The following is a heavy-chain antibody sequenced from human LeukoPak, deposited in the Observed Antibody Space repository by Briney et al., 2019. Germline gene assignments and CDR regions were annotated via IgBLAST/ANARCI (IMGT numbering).Heavy chain of an antibody. CDR1: GGSISSYY. CDR3: ASHFGSGGYYYGY. J-gene: IGHJ4*02. CDR2: IYYSGST. D-gene: IGHD3-22*01. Sequence: SETLSLTCTVSGGSISSYYWSWIRQPPGKALEWIGYIYYSGSTNYNPSLKSRVTMSVDTSKNQFSLKLSSVTAADTAVYYCASHFGSGGYYYGYWGQGTLVTVSS. V-gene: IGHV4-59*08.